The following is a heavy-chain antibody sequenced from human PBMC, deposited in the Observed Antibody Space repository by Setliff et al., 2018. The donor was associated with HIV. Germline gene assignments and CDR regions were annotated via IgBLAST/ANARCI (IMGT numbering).Heavy chain of an antibody. CDR3: ARDHCSSSGCYEYSYYGMDV. D-gene: IGHD2-2*01. CDR1: GYTFTGYY. J-gene: IGHJ6*02. CDR2: INPNSGGT. Sequence: ASVKVSCKASGYTFTGYYMHWVRQAPGQGLAWMGWINPNSGGTTYAQKVQGRVTMTRYTSISTAYMEVSRLRSDDTAVYYCARDHCSSSGCYEYSYYGMDVWGQGTTVTVSS. V-gene: IGHV1-2*02.